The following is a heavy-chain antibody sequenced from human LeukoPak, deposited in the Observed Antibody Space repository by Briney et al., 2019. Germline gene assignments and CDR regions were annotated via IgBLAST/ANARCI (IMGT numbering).Heavy chain of an antibody. CDR2: INSGGSSK. D-gene: IGHD3-10*01. Sequence: GGSLRLSCAASGFTFSSYWMHWVRQAPGKGLVWVSRINSGGSSKSYADSVKGRFTISRDNAKNTLYLQINRLRAEDTAVDYCARAVGYGSGSYYRNPSDYWGQGTLVTVSS. J-gene: IGHJ4*02. CDR1: GFTFSSYW. CDR3: ARAVGYGSGSYYRNPSDY. V-gene: IGHV3-74*01.